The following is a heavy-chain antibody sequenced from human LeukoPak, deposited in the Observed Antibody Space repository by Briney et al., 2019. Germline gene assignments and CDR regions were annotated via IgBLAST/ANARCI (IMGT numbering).Heavy chain of an antibody. D-gene: IGHD3-10*01. CDR1: GGSISSYY. V-gene: IGHV4-59*13. J-gene: IGHJ6*03. CDR3: ARGVLWFGENDYYYMDV. CDR2: IYYSGST. Sequence: PSETLSLTCTVSGGSISSYYWSWIRQPPGKRLEWIGYIYYSGSTNYNPSLKSRVTISVDTSKNQFSLKLSSVTAADTAVYYCARGVLWFGENDYYYMDVWGKGTTVTVSS.